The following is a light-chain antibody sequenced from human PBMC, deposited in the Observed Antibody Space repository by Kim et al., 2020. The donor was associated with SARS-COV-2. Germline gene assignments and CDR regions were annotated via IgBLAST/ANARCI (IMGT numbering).Light chain of an antibody. Sequence: DIQMTQSPSSLSASAGDRVSFTFQASQDIHDYLNWYQQRPGKAPKLRIYDASKLETGVSSRFSGSGSGTQFTLTISSLQPEDIATYYCQHYYNLPITFGQGTRLEIK. CDR2: DAS. J-gene: IGKJ5*01. CDR3: QHYYNLPIT. CDR1: QDIHDY. V-gene: IGKV1-33*01.